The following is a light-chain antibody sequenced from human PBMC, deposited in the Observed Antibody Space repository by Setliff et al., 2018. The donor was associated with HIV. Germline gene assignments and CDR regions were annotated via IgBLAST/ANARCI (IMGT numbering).Light chain of an antibody. CDR2: EVN. CDR1: SNNLGNYDL. V-gene: IGLV2-23*02. Sequence: QSALAQPASVSGSPGQAITISCTGTSNNLGNYDLVSWYQQHPVEAPKLIIYEVNKRPSGVSSRFSGSKSGNTAALTISGLQADDEADYYCCSFATNNTKVFGSGTKVTVL. CDR3: CSFATNNTKV. J-gene: IGLJ1*01.